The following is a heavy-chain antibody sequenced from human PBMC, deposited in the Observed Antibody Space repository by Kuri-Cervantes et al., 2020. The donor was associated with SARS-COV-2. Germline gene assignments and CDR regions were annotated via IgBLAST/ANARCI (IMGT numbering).Heavy chain of an antibody. D-gene: IGHD2-15*01. CDR1: GGSISSSGYY. V-gene: IGHV4-39*01. J-gene: IGHJ4*02. Sequence: SETLSLTCTVSGGSISSSGYYWGWIRQPPGKGLEWIGSIYYSGSTYYNPSLKSRVTISVDTSKHQLSLKLSSVTAADTAVYYCARQSVVASDDWGQGTPVTVSS. CDR3: ARQSVVASDD. CDR2: IYYSGST.